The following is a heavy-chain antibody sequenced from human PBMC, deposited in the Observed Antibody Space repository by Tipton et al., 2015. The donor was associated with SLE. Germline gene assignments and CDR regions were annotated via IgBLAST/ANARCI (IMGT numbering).Heavy chain of an antibody. V-gene: IGHV4-39*01. D-gene: IGHD3-10*01. J-gene: IGHJ4*02. Sequence: TLSLTCAVSGGSISSSSYYWGWIRQPPGKGLEWIGSIYYSGSTYYNPSLKSRVTISVDTSKNQFSLKLSSVTAADTAVYYCARLPRITFLFDYWGQGTLVTVSS. CDR2: IYYSGST. CDR1: GGSISSSSYY. CDR3: ARLPRITFLFDY.